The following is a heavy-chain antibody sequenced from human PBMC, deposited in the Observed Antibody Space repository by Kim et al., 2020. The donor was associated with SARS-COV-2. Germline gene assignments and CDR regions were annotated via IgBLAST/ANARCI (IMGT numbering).Heavy chain of an antibody. J-gene: IGHJ4*02. V-gene: IGHV3-48*02. D-gene: IGHD6-19*01. Sequence: YYADSVKGRFTISRDNAKNSLYLQMNSLRDEDTAVYYCARVGYSSGWLDYWGQGTLVTVSS. CDR3: ARVGYSSGWLDY.